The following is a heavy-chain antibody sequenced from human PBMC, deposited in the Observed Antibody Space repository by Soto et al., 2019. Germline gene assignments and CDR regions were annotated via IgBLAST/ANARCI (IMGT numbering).Heavy chain of an antibody. CDR2: INHSGST. D-gene: IGHD3-3*01. CDR1: GGSFSGYY. V-gene: IGHV4-34*01. J-gene: IGHJ6*03. CDR3: ARADTIFGVVTASYYYYYMDV. Sequence: SETLSLTCAVYGGSFSGYYWSWIRQPPGKGLEWIGEINHSGSTNYNPSLKSRVTISVDTSKNQFSLKLSSVTAADTAVYYCARADTIFGVVTASYYYYYMDVWGKGTTVT.